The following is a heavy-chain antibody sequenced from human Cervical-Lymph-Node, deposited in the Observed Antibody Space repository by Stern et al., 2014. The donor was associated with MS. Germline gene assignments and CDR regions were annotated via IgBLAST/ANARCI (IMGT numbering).Heavy chain of an antibody. V-gene: IGHV3-48*01. J-gene: IGHJ5*02. CDR1: GFTFSSYS. CDR3: ARVEIFGVDVP. D-gene: IGHD3-3*01. Sequence: VQLVESGGGLVQPGGSLRLSCAASGFTFSSYSMNWVRQAPGKGLEWVSYISSSSSTIYYADSVKGRFTISRDNAKNSLYLQMNSLRAEDTAVYYCARVEIFGVDVPWGQGTLVTVSS. CDR2: ISSSSSTI.